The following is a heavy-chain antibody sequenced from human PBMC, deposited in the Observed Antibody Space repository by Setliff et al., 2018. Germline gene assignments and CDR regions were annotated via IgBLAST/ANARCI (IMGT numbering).Heavy chain of an antibody. Sequence: SETLSLTCAVYGGSFSGYYWSWIRQPPGKGLEWIGEINHSGSTNYNPSLKSRVTISVDTSKNKFSLKLSSVTAADTAVYYCASSFYDSPVFDPWGQGTLVTVSS. CDR1: GGSFSGYY. CDR2: INHSGST. V-gene: IGHV4-34*01. D-gene: IGHD3-22*01. CDR3: ASSFYDSPVFDP. J-gene: IGHJ5*02.